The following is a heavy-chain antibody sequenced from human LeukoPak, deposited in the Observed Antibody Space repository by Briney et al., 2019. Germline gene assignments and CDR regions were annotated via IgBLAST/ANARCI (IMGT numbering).Heavy chain of an antibody. D-gene: IGHD5-12*01. V-gene: IGHV3-7*01. CDR1: GFTFSSYG. J-gene: IGHJ5*02. CDR2: IKQDGSEK. CDR3: AREPSGYAAYGYNWFDP. Sequence: GRSLRLSCAASGFTFSSYGMHWVRQAPGKGLEWVANIKQDGSEKYYVDSVKGRFTISRDNAKNSLYLQMNSLRAEDTAVYYCAREPSGYAAYGYNWFDPWGQGTLVTVSS.